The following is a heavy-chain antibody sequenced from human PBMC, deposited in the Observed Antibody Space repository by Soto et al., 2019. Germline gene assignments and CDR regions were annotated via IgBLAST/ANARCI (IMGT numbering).Heavy chain of an antibody. CDR1: GFTFSSYG. V-gene: IGHV3-33*01. J-gene: IGHJ4*02. Sequence: QVQLVESGGGVVQPGRSLRLSCAASGFTFSSYGIHWVRQAPGKGLEWVAVIWYDGSNKYYADSVKGRFTISRDNSKNTLYLQMNSLRAEDTAVYYCARELYYYGSGSYYRAFDYWGQGTLVTVSS. CDR3: ARELYYYGSGSYYRAFDY. CDR2: IWYDGSNK. D-gene: IGHD3-10*01.